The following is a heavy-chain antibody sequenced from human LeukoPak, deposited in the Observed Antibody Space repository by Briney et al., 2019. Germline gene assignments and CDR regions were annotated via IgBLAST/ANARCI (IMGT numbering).Heavy chain of an antibody. CDR2: INPNRGGT. V-gene: IGHV1-2*02. CDR1: GYTFTSYY. J-gene: IGHJ4*02. Sequence: ASLKVSCKTSGYTFTSYYMHWVRHAPGQGLQWLGWINPNRGGTILPQLFRGRLTLTRDMSVSTALLDLSGLTSDDPAVCYCATSSGSAGFPFDYWAQEPLVSVS. CDR3: ATSSGSAGFPFDY. D-gene: IGHD6-25*01.